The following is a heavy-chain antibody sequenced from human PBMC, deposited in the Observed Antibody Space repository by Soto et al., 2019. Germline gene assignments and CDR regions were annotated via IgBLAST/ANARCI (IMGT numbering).Heavy chain of an antibody. J-gene: IGHJ5*01. D-gene: IGHD1-1*01. V-gene: IGHV4-4*02. Sequence: QVHLQESGPGLVAQSGTLSLTCTLSGGSVRALDWWSWARQSPDKGLEWIAEVHISGHSNYNPSLRSRVSVSIDSSKNQFYLNLNSVTAADTAIYYCARVRQGCSANNCYFDPWGQGTQVTISS. CDR2: VHISGHS. CDR1: GGSVRALDW. CDR3: ARVRQGCSANNCYFDP.